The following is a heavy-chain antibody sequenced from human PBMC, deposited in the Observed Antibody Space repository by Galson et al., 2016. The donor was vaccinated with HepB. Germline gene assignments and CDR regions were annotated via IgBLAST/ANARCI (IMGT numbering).Heavy chain of an antibody. J-gene: IGHJ6*02. CDR2: IWYDGKKK. CDR1: GFIFTNYG. D-gene: IGHD1-1*01. CDR3: AKDDNWDDAYYYYGMDF. V-gene: IGHV3-33*06. Sequence: SLRLSCAASGFIFTNYGMHWVRQAPGKGLEWVAVIWYDGKKKYYGDSVKGRFSISRDNSKNTVYLQMNSLRGEDTAVYYCAKDDNWDDAYYYYGMDFWGQVTTVTVSS.